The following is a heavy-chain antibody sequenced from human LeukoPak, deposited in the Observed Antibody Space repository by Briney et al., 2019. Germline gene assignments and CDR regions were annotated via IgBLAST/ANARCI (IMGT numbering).Heavy chain of an antibody. CDR3: AKSGRTYSSSWYIY. CDR1: GFTFSSYA. Sequence: GGSLRLSCEASGFTFSSYAMNWVRQAPGKGLEWVTAITGSGGNTYYTDSVKGRFTISRDNTKNTLYLQMNSLRAEDTAVYYCAKSGRTYSSSWYIYWGQGTLVTVSS. D-gene: IGHD6-13*01. V-gene: IGHV3-23*01. CDR2: ITGSGGNT. J-gene: IGHJ4*02.